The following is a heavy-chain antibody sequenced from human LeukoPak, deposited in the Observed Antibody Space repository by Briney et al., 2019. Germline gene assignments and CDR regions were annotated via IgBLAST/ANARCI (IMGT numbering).Heavy chain of an antibody. Sequence: PSETLSLTCTVPGGSISSGSYYWSWIRQHPGKGLEWIGYIYYSGSTYYNPSLKSRVTISVDTSKNQFSLKLSSVTAADTAVYYCARAYCGGDCYPADYWGQGTLVTVSS. CDR2: IYYSGST. J-gene: IGHJ4*02. CDR1: GGSISSGSYY. V-gene: IGHV4-31*03. D-gene: IGHD2-21*02. CDR3: ARAYCGGDCYPADY.